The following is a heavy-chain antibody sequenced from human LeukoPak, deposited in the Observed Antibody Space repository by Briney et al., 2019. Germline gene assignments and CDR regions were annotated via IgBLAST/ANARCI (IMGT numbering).Heavy chain of an antibody. J-gene: IGHJ4*02. V-gene: IGHV1-24*01. CDR2: FDPEQAQT. CDR3: ATRGGDFWSGFEK. Sequence: ASVKVSCKVSGDSLTDLNIQWVRQVPGKGLECLGGFDPEQAQTIYAQNFQGRVTMTEDASTDTASMELHSLKSEDTAVYYCATRGGDFWSGFEKWGQGTLIIVSS. CDR1: GDSLTDLN. D-gene: IGHD3-3*01.